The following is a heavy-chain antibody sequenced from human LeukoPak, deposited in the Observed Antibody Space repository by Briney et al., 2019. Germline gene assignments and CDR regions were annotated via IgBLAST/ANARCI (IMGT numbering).Heavy chain of an antibody. CDR1: GFTLGSHD. CDR2: VSSGFHA. CDR3: VREARGYHYTYFDY. V-gene: IGHV3-13*01. J-gene: IGHJ4*02. Sequence: GGSLRLSCTASGFTLGSHDMHWVRQIPGQGLEWVAAVSSGFHAFFADSVQGRFTVSREDARNSLYLQMNSLGAGDTAVYYCVREARGYHYTYFDYWGQGTLVTVSS. D-gene: IGHD5-12*01.